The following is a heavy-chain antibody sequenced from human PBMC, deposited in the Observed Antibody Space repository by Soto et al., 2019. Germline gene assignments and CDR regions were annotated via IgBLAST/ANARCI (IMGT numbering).Heavy chain of an antibody. D-gene: IGHD3-16*01. Sequence: GGSLRLSCAASGFTFSSYSMNWVRQAPGKGLEWVSSISSSSSYIYYADSVKGRFTISRDNAKNSLYLQMNSLRAEDTAVYYCVRGRMIWDAFDIWGQGTMVTVSS. V-gene: IGHV3-21*01. CDR2: ISSSSSYI. CDR3: VRGRMIWDAFDI. CDR1: GFTFSSYS. J-gene: IGHJ3*02.